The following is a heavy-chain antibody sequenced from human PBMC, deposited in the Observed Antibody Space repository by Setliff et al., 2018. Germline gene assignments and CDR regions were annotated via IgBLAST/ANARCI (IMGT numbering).Heavy chain of an antibody. J-gene: IGHJ4*02. Sequence: SETLSLPCAVYGESFSGHYWSWIRQPPGKGLGWIGEINHSGSTNYNPSLKRRVTISVDPSTNQFSLNLDSVTAADTAVYYCARYRNYFDSSGQTQYYFDYWGQGTLVTVSS. CDR3: ARYRNYFDSSGQTQYYFDY. CDR1: GESFSGHY. V-gene: IGHV4-34*01. D-gene: IGHD3-22*01. CDR2: INHSGST.